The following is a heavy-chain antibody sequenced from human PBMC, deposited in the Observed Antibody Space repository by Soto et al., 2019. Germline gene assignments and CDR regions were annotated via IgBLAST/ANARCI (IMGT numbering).Heavy chain of an antibody. D-gene: IGHD2-2*01. CDR2: ISDSGHNT. V-gene: IGHV3-23*01. CDR1: GFTFSSYA. J-gene: IGHJ6*02. Sequence: LRLSCAVSGFTFSSYAMTWVRQAPGKGLEWVSAISDSGHNTYYADSVKGRFTISRDNSKSTLYLQMNSLRAEDTAVYYCAKAATYRSSSSCLRPANPDVWGQGTTVTVSS. CDR3: AKAATYRSSSSCLRPANPDV.